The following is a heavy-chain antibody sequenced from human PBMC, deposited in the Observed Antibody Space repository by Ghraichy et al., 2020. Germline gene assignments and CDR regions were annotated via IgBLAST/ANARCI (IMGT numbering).Heavy chain of an antibody. V-gene: IGHV3-30*04. Sequence: GGSLRLSGIGRADVCNTVTLRRLVCSLVLEKKRLAAISYDERHTYYADSVKGRFTIARDNSKNTLYLQMNSLRTEDTALYYCTRGPDDGRGYGWEGLDVWGQVTTVTVAS. D-gene: IGHD5-12*01. CDR3: TRGPDDGRGYGWEGLDV. CDR2: ISYDERHT. J-gene: IGHJ6*02. CDR1: ADVCNTVT.